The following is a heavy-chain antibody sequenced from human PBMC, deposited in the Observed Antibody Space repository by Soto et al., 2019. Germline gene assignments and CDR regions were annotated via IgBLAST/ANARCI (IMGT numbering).Heavy chain of an antibody. V-gene: IGHV4-4*02. CDR2: IYHSGST. J-gene: IGHJ3*02. CDR3: AKDLGIAVSARRDFDI. D-gene: IGHD6-19*01. CDR1: GASISNDNW. Sequence: SETLSLTCDVSGASISNDNWWSWVRQPPGKGLEWIGEIYHSGSTNYNPSLKSRVTISVDKSKNQFSLKLSSVTAADTAVYYCAKDLGIAVSARRDFDIWGQGTMVTVSS.